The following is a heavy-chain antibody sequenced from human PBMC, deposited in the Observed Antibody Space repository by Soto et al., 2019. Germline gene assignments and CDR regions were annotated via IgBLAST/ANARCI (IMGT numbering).Heavy chain of an antibody. CDR1: GFTFSSYG. Sequence: GGSLRLSCAASGFTFSSYGMHWVRQAPGKGLEWVAVIWYDGSNKYYADSVKGRFTISRDNSKDTLYLQMNSLRAEDTAVYYCARDFLYYYDSSGYFHDAFDIWGQGTMVTVSS. CDR3: ARDFLYYYDSSGYFHDAFDI. V-gene: IGHV3-33*01. D-gene: IGHD3-22*01. CDR2: IWYDGSNK. J-gene: IGHJ3*02.